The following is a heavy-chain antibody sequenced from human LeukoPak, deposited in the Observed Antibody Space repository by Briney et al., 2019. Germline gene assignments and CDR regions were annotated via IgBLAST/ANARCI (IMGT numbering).Heavy chain of an antibody. V-gene: IGHV4-59*01. J-gene: IGHJ4*02. CDR1: GGSISSYY. D-gene: IGHD3-10*01. CDR2: IYYSGST. CDR3: AREEDGAWDY. Sequence: SETLSLTCTVSGGSISSYYWSWIRQPPGKGLEWIGYIYYSGSTNYNPSLKSRVTISVDTSKNQFSLKLSSVTAADPAVYYCAREEDGAWDYWGQGTLVTVSS.